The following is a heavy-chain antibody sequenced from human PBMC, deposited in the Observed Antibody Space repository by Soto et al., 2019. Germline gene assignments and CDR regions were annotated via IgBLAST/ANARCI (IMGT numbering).Heavy chain of an antibody. CDR2: IGTSSSYI. CDR1: GVTFSSYT. V-gene: IGHV3-21*01. CDR3: ARDSVRDYLYYYYGMDV. D-gene: IGHD4-17*01. J-gene: IGHJ6*02. Sequence: GGALRLSSAASGVTFSSYTMNWVRQAPGRGLEWVSSIGTSSSYIYYADSVKGRFTISRDNAKNSLFLQMNSLRADDTAVYYCARDSVRDYLYYYYGMDVWGQGTTVTVSS.